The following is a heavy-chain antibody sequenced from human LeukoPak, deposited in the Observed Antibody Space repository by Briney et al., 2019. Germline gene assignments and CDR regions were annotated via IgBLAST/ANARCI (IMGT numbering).Heavy chain of an antibody. CDR1: GFTFSNYE. CDR3: ARDDYGGTFDAFDI. Sequence: PGGSLRLSCAASGFTFSNYEMNRVRQAPGKGLEWVSYIGSGGGSIYYADPVRGRFTSSRDNAKKSLFLQMNSLRVEDTAVYYCARDDYGGTFDAFDIWGQGAMVTVSS. D-gene: IGHD4-17*01. J-gene: IGHJ3*02. CDR2: IGSGGGSI. V-gene: IGHV3-48*03.